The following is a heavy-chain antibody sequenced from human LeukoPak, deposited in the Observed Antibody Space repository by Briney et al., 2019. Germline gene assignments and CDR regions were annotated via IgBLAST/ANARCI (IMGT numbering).Heavy chain of an antibody. V-gene: IGHV1-69*13. CDR1: GGTFSSYA. CDR2: IIPIFGTA. Sequence: SVKVSCKASGGTFSSYAISWVRQAPGQGLEWMGGIIPIFGTANYAQKFQGRVTVTADESTSTAYMELSSLRSEDTAVYYCARERSTDSSAPAPFDIWGQGTMVTVSS. J-gene: IGHJ3*02. CDR3: ARERSTDSSAPAPFDI. D-gene: IGHD3-22*01.